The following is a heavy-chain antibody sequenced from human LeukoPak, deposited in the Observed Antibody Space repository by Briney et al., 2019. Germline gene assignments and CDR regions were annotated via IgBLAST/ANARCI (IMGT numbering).Heavy chain of an antibody. CDR1: GGSISSGDYY. D-gene: IGHD6-19*01. CDR2: IYYSGST. J-gene: IGHJ3*02. Sequence: MPSQTLSLTCTVSGGSISSGDYYWSWIRQPPGKGLEWIGYIYYSGSTYYNPSLKSRVTISVDTSKNQSSLKLSSVTAADTAVYYCARAEGRYSSGWSHDAFDIWGQGTMVTVSS. CDR3: ARAEGRYSSGWSHDAFDI. V-gene: IGHV4-30-4*08.